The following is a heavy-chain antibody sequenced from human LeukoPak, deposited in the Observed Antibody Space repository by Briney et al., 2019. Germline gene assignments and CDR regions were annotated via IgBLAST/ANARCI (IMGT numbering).Heavy chain of an antibody. CDR2: ISSSSSYI. J-gene: IGHJ4*02. CDR3: ASGIAAAGTDY. CDR1: GFTFSSYS. D-gene: IGHD6-13*01. Sequence: GGSLRLSCAASGFTFSSYSMNWVRQAPGKGLEWVSSISSSSSYIYYADSVKGRFTISRDNAKNSLYLQMNSLRAEDTAVYYCASGIAAAGTDYWGQGTLVTVSS. V-gene: IGHV3-21*01.